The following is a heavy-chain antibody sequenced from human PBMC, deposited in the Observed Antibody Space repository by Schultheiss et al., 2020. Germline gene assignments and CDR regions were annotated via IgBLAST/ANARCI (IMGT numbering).Heavy chain of an antibody. CDR1: GYTFTAHY. CDR3: ARDVDDTSGWYEDY. J-gene: IGHJ4*02. V-gene: IGHV1-2*06. D-gene: IGHD6-19*01. Sequence: ASVKVSCKASGYTFTAHYIHWVRQAPGQGLEWMGRINPNSGGTNYAQKFQGRVTITRDTSISTAYMELSRLRSDDTAVYYCARDVDDTSGWYEDYWGQGTQVTVSS. CDR2: INPNSGGT.